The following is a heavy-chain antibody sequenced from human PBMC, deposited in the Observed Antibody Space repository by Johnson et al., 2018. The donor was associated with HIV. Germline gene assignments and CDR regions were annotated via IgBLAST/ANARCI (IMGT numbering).Heavy chain of an antibody. CDR1: GFTFSSYA. CDR3: AKGEGYCGGDCLDAFDI. Sequence: VQLVESGGGVVQPGRSLRLSCAASGFTFSSYAMHWVRQAPGKGLEWVSAISGSGGSTYYADSVKGRFTISRDNSKNTLYLQMNSLRAEDTAVYYCAKGEGYCGGDCLDAFDIWGQGTMVTVSS. D-gene: IGHD2-21*01. J-gene: IGHJ3*02. CDR2: ISGSGGST. V-gene: IGHV3-23*04.